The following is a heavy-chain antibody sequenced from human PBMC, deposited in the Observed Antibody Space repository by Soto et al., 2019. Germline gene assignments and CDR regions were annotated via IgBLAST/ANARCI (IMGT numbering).Heavy chain of an antibody. J-gene: IGHJ6*02. D-gene: IGHD3-3*01. Sequence: SVKVSCKASGGTFSSYAISWVRQAPGQGLEWMGGIIPIFGTANYAQRFQGRVTITADKSTSTAYMELSSLRSEDTAVYYCARNDRTIFGVVIAAYYYGMDVWGQGTTVTVSS. CDR3: ARNDRTIFGVVIAAYYYGMDV. V-gene: IGHV1-69*06. CDR1: GGTFSSYA. CDR2: IIPIFGTA.